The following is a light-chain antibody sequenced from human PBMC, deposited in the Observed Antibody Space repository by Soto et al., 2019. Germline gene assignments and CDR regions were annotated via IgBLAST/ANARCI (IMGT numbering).Light chain of an antibody. V-gene: IGKV3-20*01. CDR3: QQYGSSPWT. CDR1: QSVTNNY. Sequence: EIVLTQSPGTLSLSPGERATLSCRASQSVTNNYLAWYQQKTGQTPRLIVYLASSRAPGIPDRFSGSGSGTHFTLTSRRVEPEDFAVYYCQQYGSSPWTFGRGTKVEVK. J-gene: IGKJ1*01. CDR2: LAS.